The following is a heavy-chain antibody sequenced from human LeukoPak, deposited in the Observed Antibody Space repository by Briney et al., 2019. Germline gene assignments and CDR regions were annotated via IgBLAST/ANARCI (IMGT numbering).Heavy chain of an antibody. Sequence: SETLSLTCAVYGGSFSGYYWSWIRQPPGKGLEWIGEIYHSGSTNYNPSLKSRVTISVDTSKNQFSLKLSSVTAADTAVYYCARGRVSWSRYSSSWYIHWFDPWGQGTLVTVSS. CDR2: IYHSGST. CDR1: GGSFSGYY. V-gene: IGHV4-34*01. D-gene: IGHD6-13*01. J-gene: IGHJ5*02. CDR3: ARGRVSWSRYSSSWYIHWFDP.